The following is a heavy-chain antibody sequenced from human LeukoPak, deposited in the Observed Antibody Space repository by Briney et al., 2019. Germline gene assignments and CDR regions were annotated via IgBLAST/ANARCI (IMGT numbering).Heavy chain of an antibody. J-gene: IGHJ3*01. D-gene: IGHD1-1*01. CDR1: GFTFSGSA. Sequence: DPGGSLRLSCAASGFTFSGSAMHWVRQASGKGLEWGGRIRTKANSYATAYAASVKGWFTISRDDSKNTAYLQMNSLKTEDTAVYYCTRHSGTTNDAFYVWGQGTMVTVSS. V-gene: IGHV3-73*01. CDR3: TRHSGTTNDAFYV. CDR2: IRTKANSYAT.